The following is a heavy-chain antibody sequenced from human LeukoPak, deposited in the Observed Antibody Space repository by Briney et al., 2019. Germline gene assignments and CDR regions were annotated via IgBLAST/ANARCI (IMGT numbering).Heavy chain of an antibody. Sequence: PGRSLRLSCAASGFTFSRYAMHWVRQAPGKGLEWLAVISYDGTNKNYADSVKGRFTISRDNSMNTCYLQMNSLTNEDTAVYFCAKELGHGSDDYWGQGTLVIVSS. CDR3: AKELGHGSDDY. D-gene: IGHD3-10*01. CDR2: ISYDGTNK. J-gene: IGHJ4*02. V-gene: IGHV3-30-3*01. CDR1: GFTFSRYA.